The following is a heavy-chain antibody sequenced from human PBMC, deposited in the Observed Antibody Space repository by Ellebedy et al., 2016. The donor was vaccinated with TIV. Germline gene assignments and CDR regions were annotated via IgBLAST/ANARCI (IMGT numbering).Heavy chain of an antibody. CDR1: GYTFTNYA. CDR2: INGGNGNT. CDR3: ARSGYGSGEIRYFDY. Sequence: AASVKVSCKASGYTFTNYAIHWVRQAPGHSLEWMGWINGGNGNTKYSQKFQNRVTITRDTSASTAYMELSSLRSEDTAVYYCARSGYGSGEIRYFDYWGQGTLVTVSS. D-gene: IGHD3-10*01. J-gene: IGHJ4*02. V-gene: IGHV1-3*01.